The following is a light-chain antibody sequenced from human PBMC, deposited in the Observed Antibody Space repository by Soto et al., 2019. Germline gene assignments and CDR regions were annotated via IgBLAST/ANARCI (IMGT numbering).Light chain of an antibody. CDR1: SSNIGPFYD. CDR2: GDN. V-gene: IGLV1-40*01. CDR3: QSYDNSLSHVV. Sequence: QSVLTQPPSVSGAPGERVTIPCTGSSSNIGPFYDVHWYQQLPGTVPKLLIYGDNNRPSGVPDRFSGSKSGTSASLAITGLQPEDEADYYCQSYDNSLSHVVFGGGTKLTVL. J-gene: IGLJ2*01.